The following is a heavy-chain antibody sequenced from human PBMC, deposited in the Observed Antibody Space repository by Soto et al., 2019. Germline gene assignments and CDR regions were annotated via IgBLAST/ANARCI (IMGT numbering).Heavy chain of an antibody. CDR1: GFRFSSYE. Sequence: EEHVEESGGGLVQPGGSLRLSCIVSGFRFSSYEMNWVRQTPGKGLEWISYIRESGSTIYYADSVKGRFTISRDNAKNSLYLQMDSLRAEDTVVYYCARGPLGHMDVWGQGTSVTVSS. CDR3: ARGPLGHMDV. D-gene: IGHD3-3*01. J-gene: IGHJ6*02. V-gene: IGHV3-48*03. CDR2: IRESGSTI.